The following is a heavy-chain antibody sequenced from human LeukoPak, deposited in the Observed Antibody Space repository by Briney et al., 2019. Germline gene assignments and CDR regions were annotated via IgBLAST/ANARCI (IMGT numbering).Heavy chain of an antibody. CDR3: TTEYYDILTAGGFDY. CDR1: GFTFSNAW. D-gene: IGHD3-9*01. Sequence: GGSLRLSCAASGFTFSNAWMSWVRQAPGKGLEWFGRIKSKTDGGTTDYAAPVKGRFTISRDDSKNTLYLQMNSLKTEDTAVYYCTTEYYDILTAGGFDYWGPGTLVTVSS. CDR2: IKSKTDGGTT. J-gene: IGHJ4*02. V-gene: IGHV3-15*01.